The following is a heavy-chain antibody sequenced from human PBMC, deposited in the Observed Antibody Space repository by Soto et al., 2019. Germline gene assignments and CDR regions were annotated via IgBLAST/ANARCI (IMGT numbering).Heavy chain of an antibody. CDR2: IHPSGDT. Sequence: QVQLVQSGAELKNPGASVKVACKASGYKFTTYFIHWVRQAPGQGLEWMGMIHPSGDTGYAQKFRGRVTMTIDTSTTTAYMELRNLTSEDTAVYFSVRGYCTTSPCSGDFQFWGQGPLVTVSS. J-gene: IGHJ1*01. CDR3: VRGYCTTSPCSGDFQF. D-gene: IGHD2-15*01. CDR1: GYKFTTYF. V-gene: IGHV1-46*01.